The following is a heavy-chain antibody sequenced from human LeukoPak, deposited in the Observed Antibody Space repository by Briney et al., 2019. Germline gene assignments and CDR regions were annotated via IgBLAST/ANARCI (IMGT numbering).Heavy chain of an antibody. J-gene: IGHJ4*02. D-gene: IGHD1-26*01. CDR3: AKSEYSGSYY. Sequence: GGSLRLSCAASGFTVSSNHMSWVRQAPGKGLEWVSAISGSGGSTYYAGSVKGRFTISRDNSKNTLYLQMNSLRAEDTAVYYCAKSEYSGSYYWGQGTLVTVSS. CDR1: GFTVSSNH. CDR2: ISGSGGST. V-gene: IGHV3-23*01.